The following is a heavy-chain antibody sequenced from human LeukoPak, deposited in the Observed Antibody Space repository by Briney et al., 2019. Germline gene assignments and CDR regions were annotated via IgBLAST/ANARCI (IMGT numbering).Heavy chain of an antibody. CDR2: ISNSGTII. CDR1: GFSFRNYY. CDR3: ARDLAMAGRDLDY. J-gene: IGHJ4*02. D-gene: IGHD6-19*01. Sequence: GGSLRLSCAASGFSFRNYYMGWIRQAPGKGLEWVAYISNSGTIIYYAESVKGRFTISGDNAKNSLYLQMNSLRAEDTALYYCARDLAMAGRDLDYWGQGTLVTVSS. V-gene: IGHV3-11*01.